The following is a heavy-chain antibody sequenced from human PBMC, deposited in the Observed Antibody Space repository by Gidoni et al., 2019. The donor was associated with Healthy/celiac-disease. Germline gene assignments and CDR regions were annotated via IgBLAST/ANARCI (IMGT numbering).Heavy chain of an antibody. CDR1: GFTFSSYG. CDR3: AKGRVGNWFDP. V-gene: IGHV3-30*18. CDR2: ISYDGSNK. D-gene: IGHD2-15*01. Sequence: QVQLVESGGGVVQPGRSLRLSCAASGFTFSSYGMHWVRQAPGKGLEWVAVISYDGSNKYYADSVKGRFTISRDNSKNTLYLQMNSLRAEDTAVYYCAKGRVGNWFDPWGQGTLVTVSS. J-gene: IGHJ5*02.